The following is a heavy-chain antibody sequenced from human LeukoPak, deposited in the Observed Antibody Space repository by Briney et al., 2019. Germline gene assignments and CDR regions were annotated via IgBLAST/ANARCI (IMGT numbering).Heavy chain of an antibody. V-gene: IGHV5-51*01. CDR3: VRKGYCATTRCYYGLDV. CDR1: GYSFTTYR. J-gene: IGHJ6*04. CDR2: IYPGDSDT. Sequence: GESLKISCQGSGYSFTTYRIAWVRQMPGKGLEWMGIIYPGDSDTRYSPSFQGQVTISADKSISTAYLQWSSLKASDTAMYYCVRKGYCATTRCYYGLDVWGKGTTVTVSS. D-gene: IGHD2-2*01.